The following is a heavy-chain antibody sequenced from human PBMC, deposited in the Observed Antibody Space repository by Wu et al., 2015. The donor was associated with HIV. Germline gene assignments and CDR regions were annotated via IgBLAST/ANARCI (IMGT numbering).Heavy chain of an antibody. CDR3: AREGEEKNSDRSGYYAYLQYRAEVPDHRLLTPPPRTDS. D-gene: IGHD3-22*01. Sequence: QVQLVQSGAEVKKPGSSVKVSCKASGDSFSRSGISWMRQAPGKGFEWMGRIIPNHGGANYAEKFEGRVTITADEATNTAYMDLSRLRSEDTAVYYCAREGEEKNSDRSGYYAYLQYRAEVPDHRLLTPPPRTDS. V-gene: IGHV1-69*11. CDR1: GDSFSRSG. J-gene: IGHJ5*01. CDR2: IIPNHGGA.